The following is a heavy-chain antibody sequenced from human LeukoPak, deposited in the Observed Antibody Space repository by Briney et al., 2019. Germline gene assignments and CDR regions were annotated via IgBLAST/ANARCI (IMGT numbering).Heavy chain of an antibody. CDR2: ISGSGGST. V-gene: IGHV3-23*01. D-gene: IGHD3/OR15-3a*01. CDR3: ARTGPAFDY. J-gene: IGHJ4*02. CDR1: GFSFSSYA. Sequence: GGSLRLSCAASGFSFSSYAMTWVRQAPGRGLEWVSTISGSGGSTYYADSVKGRFTISRDNAKNSLYLQMNSLRAEDTAVYYCARTGPAFDYWGQGTLVTVSS.